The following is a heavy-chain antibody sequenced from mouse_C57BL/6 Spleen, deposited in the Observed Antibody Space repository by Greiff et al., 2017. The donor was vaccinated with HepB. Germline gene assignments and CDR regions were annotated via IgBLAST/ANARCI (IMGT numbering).Heavy chain of an antibody. CDR1: GYSITSGYS. D-gene: IGHD2-3*01. CDR2: ISYDGSN. J-gene: IGHJ3*01. Sequence: ESGPGLVKPSQSLSLTCSVTGYSITSGYSWNWIRQFPGNKLEWMGYISYDGSNNYNPSLKNRISITRDTSKNQFFLKLNSVTTEDTATYYCARRDGYYWFAYWGQGTLGTVSA. V-gene: IGHV3-6*01. CDR3: ARRDGYYWFAY.